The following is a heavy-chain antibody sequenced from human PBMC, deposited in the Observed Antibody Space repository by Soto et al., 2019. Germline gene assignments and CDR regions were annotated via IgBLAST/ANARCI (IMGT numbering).Heavy chain of an antibody. J-gene: IGHJ6*02. D-gene: IGHD4-4*01. CDR3: ARVSVTGYGVDV. CDR1: GGSVSSSTYY. CDR2: IYYSGNT. V-gene: IGHV4-30-4*01. Sequence: QVQLQESGPGLVKPSQTLSLTCTVSGGSVSSSTYYWSWIRQPPGKGLEWIAYIYYSGNTYYSPSLRSRVTISVDTSNNQFSLNLSSVTAADTAGYYCARVSVTGYGVDVWGQGNTVTVSS.